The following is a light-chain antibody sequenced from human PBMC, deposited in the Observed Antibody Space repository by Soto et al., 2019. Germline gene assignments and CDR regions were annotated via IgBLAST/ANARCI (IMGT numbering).Light chain of an antibody. V-gene: IGLV1-40*01. J-gene: IGLJ1*01. Sequence: QSVLTQPPSVSGAPGQRVTISCTGSSSNIGAGYAVHWYQKLPGTGPKLLIYNNAIRPSGVPDRFSGSRSGTSASLAITGLQAEDEADYYCQSHDKSLSGFYVFGTGTKVTVL. CDR3: QSHDKSLSGFYV. CDR2: NNA. CDR1: SSNIGAGYA.